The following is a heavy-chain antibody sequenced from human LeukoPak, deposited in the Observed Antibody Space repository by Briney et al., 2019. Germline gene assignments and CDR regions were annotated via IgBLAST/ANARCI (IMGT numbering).Heavy chain of an antibody. CDR3: ARRQYRSSWYYFDY. Sequence: GGSLRLSCAASGFTFSSYGMHWVRQAPGKGLVWVSRINSDGSTTNYADSVKGRFTISRDNAKNTLYLQMNSLRAEDTAVYYCARRQYRSSWYYFDYWGQGTLVTVSS. J-gene: IGHJ4*02. CDR1: GFTFSSYG. CDR2: INSDGSTT. V-gene: IGHV3-74*01. D-gene: IGHD6-13*01.